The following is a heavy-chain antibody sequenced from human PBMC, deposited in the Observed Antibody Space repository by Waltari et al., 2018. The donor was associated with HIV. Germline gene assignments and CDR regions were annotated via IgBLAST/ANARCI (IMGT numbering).Heavy chain of an antibody. D-gene: IGHD2-15*01. CDR2: ITWNSGRT. Sequence: EVQLVESGGGLVQPGRSLRLSCAASGFPFADYAMHWVRQFPGKGLEWVSGITWNSGRTGYADSVKGRFIISRDNAKNSLYLQMNSLRVEDTALYYCAESDIDYGMDVWGQGTTVTVSS. V-gene: IGHV3-9*01. CDR1: GFPFADYA. CDR3: AESDIDYGMDV. J-gene: IGHJ6*02.